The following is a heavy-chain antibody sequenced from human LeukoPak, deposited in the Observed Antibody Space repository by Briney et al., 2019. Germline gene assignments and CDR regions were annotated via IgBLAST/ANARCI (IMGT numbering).Heavy chain of an antibody. CDR3: ARDVHYDVLTGSPVDY. CDR2: INSGGNFI. Sequence: GGSLRLSCAASGFSFRDYYMYWFRQAPGMGLECISYINSGGNFIDYADSVKGRFTISRDNAKKLVHLQMTSLRAEDTAVYYCARDVHYDVLTGSPVDYWGQGTLVTVPS. J-gene: IGHJ4*02. CDR1: GFSFRDYY. D-gene: IGHD3-9*01. V-gene: IGHV3-11*01.